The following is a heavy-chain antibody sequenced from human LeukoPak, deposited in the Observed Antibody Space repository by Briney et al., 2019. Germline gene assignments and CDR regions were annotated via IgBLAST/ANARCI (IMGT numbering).Heavy chain of an antibody. CDR3: ARGYYDILTGLGY. Sequence: PGGCLRLSCAASQFTFSNYAMNWVRQAPGRGLEWVSGISATGDNTYYADSVKGRFTISRDNSKSTLYLQMNSLRVEDTAIYYCARGYYDILTGLGYWGQGTLVTVSS. D-gene: IGHD3-9*01. V-gene: IGHV3-23*01. J-gene: IGHJ4*02. CDR2: ISATGDNT. CDR1: QFTFSNYA.